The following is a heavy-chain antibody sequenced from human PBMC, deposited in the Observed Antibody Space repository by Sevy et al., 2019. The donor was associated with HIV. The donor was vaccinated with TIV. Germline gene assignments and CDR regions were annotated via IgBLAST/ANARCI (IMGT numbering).Heavy chain of an antibody. Sequence: EGSLRLSCTASGFTFSNVGMHWVLQVPGKELEWVTFIRYDGSDKYYAASVKGRFTISRDDSKNTLYLQMDSLRPEDTAIYYCAKAFAGPGRRYFDFWGQGALVTVSS. CDR1: GFTFSNVG. CDR3: AKAFAGPGRRYFDF. J-gene: IGHJ4*02. V-gene: IGHV3-30*02. CDR2: IRYDGSDK. D-gene: IGHD6-13*01.